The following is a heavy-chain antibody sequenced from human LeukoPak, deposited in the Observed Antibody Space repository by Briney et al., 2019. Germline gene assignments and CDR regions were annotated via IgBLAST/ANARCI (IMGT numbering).Heavy chain of an antibody. D-gene: IGHD4-11*01. Sequence: SETLSLTCTVSGGSISSYYWSWIRQPPGKGLEWIGYIYYSGSTNYNPSLKSRVTISVDTSKNQFSLKLSSVTAADTAVYYCARNRGSTVITDQYYYYYMDVWGKGTTVTVSS. CDR3: ARNRGSTVITDQYYYYYMDV. CDR2: IYYSGST. J-gene: IGHJ6*03. CDR1: GGSISSYY. V-gene: IGHV4-59*12.